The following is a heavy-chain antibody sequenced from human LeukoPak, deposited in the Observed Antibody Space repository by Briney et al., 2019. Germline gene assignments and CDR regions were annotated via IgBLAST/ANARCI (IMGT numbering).Heavy chain of an antibody. J-gene: IGHJ4*02. CDR3: VKDRTGTYTLDY. D-gene: IGHD3-10*01. Sequence: GGSLRLSCAASGFTFSSYSMNWVRQAPGKGLEWVSSISSSSSYIYYADSVKGRFTISRDNAKNSLYLQMNSLRAEDTAVYYCVKDRTGTYTLDYWGQGTLVTVSS. V-gene: IGHV3-21*01. CDR1: GFTFSSYS. CDR2: ISSSSSYI.